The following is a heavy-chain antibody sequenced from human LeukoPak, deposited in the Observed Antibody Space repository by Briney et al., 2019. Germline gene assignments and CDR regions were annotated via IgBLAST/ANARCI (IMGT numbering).Heavy chain of an antibody. Sequence: GGSLRLSCAASGFTFSSYEMNWVRQAPGKGLEWVSAISGSGGSTYYADSVKGRFTISRDNSKNTLYLQMNSLRAEDTAVYYCVRHRTASDYWGQGALVTVSS. V-gene: IGHV3-23*01. J-gene: IGHJ4*02. CDR2: ISGSGGST. CDR1: GFTFSSYE. CDR3: VRHRTASDY. D-gene: IGHD3-16*02.